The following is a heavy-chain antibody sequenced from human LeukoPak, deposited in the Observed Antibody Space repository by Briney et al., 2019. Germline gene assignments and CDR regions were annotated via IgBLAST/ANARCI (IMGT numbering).Heavy chain of an antibody. CDR3: TTDGVGVEGATYDN. Sequence: GGSLRLSCAASGFTFINAWLAWVRQAPGKGLEWVGRIKAKAHGGTIEYAAPVKGRFTISRDDSKNTQYLQMNSLNTEDTAVYYCTTDGVGVEGATYDNWGQGTLVSVSS. CDR1: GFTFINAW. V-gene: IGHV3-15*01. D-gene: IGHD1-26*01. CDR2: IKAKAHGGTI. J-gene: IGHJ4*02.